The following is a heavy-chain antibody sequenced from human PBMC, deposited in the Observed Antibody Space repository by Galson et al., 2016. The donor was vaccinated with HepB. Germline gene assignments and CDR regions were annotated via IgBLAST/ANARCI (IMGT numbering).Heavy chain of an antibody. D-gene: IGHD2-8*01. CDR2: IMPAFGTT. CDR3: ASGPLDSPMLSSDY. CDR1: GVTFNSYN. J-gene: IGHJ4*02. Sequence: SVKVSCKASGVTFNSYNFNWVRQAPGQGLEWLGGIMPAFGTTNYAQKFQGRVTIAADESTGTAYMDLSSLRSEDTAVYYCASGPLDSPMLSSDYWGQGTLVTVSS. V-gene: IGHV1-69*13.